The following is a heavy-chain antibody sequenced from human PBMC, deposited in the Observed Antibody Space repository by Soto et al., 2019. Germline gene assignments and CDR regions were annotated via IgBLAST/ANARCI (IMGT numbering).Heavy chain of an antibody. D-gene: IGHD3-22*01. Sequence: QVQLQESGPGLVKPSQTLSLTCTVSGGSISSGGYYWSWIRQHPGKGLEWIGYIYYSGSTYYNPSLKSRVTISVDTSKNQCSLKLSSVTAADTAVYYCAREYYYDSSGFDPIDAFDIWGQGTMVTVSS. CDR3: AREYYYDSSGFDPIDAFDI. CDR2: IYYSGST. V-gene: IGHV4-31*03. CDR1: GGSISSGGYY. J-gene: IGHJ3*02.